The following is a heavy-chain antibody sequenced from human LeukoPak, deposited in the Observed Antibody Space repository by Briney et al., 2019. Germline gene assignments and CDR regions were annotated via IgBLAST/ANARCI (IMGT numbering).Heavy chain of an antibody. Sequence: GGSLRLSCAASGFTFSYYWMHWVRQAPGKGLVWVSLIHSDGGTTNYADSVKGRFTISRDNAKNTLYLQMNSLRVEDTAVYYCARDTYSIAEWGQGTLVTVSS. CDR3: ARDTYSIAE. CDR1: GFTFSYYW. J-gene: IGHJ4*02. D-gene: IGHD1-26*01. V-gene: IGHV3-74*01. CDR2: IHSDGGTT.